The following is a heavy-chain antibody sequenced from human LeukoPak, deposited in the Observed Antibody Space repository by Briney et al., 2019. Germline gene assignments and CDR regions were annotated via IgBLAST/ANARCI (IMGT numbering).Heavy chain of an antibody. Sequence: SGTLSLTCTVSGGSISSYYWSWIRQPPGKGLEWIGHIYYSGSTNYNPSLKSRVSISVDTSKNQFSLKLSSVTAADTAVYYCARMSRVPWWYVDYWGQGTLVTVSS. CDR3: ARMSRVPWWYVDY. CDR2: IYYSGST. D-gene: IGHD2-15*01. V-gene: IGHV4-59*01. CDR1: GGSISSYY. J-gene: IGHJ4*02.